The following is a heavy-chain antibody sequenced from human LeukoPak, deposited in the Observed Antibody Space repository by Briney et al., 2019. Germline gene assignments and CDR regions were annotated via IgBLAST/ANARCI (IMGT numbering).Heavy chain of an antibody. J-gene: IGHJ6*02. Sequence: PSETLSLTCPVSGGSISSYYWSWIRQPAGKGLEWIGRIYTSGSTNYNPSLKSRVTMSVDTSKNQFSLKLSSVTAADTAVYYCARAYYYDSSGYSPHYGMDVWGQGTTVTVSS. CDR3: ARAYYYDSSGYSPHYGMDV. CDR1: GGSISSYY. D-gene: IGHD3-22*01. V-gene: IGHV4-4*07. CDR2: IYTSGST.